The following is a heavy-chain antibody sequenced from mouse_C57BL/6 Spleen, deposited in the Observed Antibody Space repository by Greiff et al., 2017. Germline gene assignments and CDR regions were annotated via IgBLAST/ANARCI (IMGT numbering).Heavy chain of an antibody. D-gene: IGHD2-5*01. J-gene: IGHJ3*01. V-gene: IGHV1-53*01. CDR3: ARTAYYSNYGGAY. CDR2: FNPSNGGT. Sequence: QVQLQQPGTELVKPGASVKLSCKASGYTFTSYWMHWVKQRPGQGLEWIGNFNPSNGGTNYNAKFKSKATLTVEKSSSTAYMQLSSLTSEDSAVDYCARTAYYSNYGGAYWGQGTLVTVSA. CDR1: GYTFTSYW.